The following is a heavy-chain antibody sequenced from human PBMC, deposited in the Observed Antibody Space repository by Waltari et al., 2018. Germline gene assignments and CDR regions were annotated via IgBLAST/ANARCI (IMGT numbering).Heavy chain of an antibody. J-gene: IGHJ3*01. CDR3: TTRSLVEGTDDVLDL. CDR1: GFPFSNSW. Sequence: EVQLVESGGGLVKPGGSLRLSCDASGFPFSNSWMKGVRQAPGKGLEWVGRIKSRTEGGTTDYAAPVKGRFSVSRDDSKKMLYLGMNNLKTEDTAMYFCTTRSLVEGTDDVLDLWGRGTMAIVSS. V-gene: IGHV3-15*01. D-gene: IGHD2-21*02. CDR2: IKSRTEGGTT.